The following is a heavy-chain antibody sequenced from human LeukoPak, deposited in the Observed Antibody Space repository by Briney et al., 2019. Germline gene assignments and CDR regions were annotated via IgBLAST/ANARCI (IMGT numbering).Heavy chain of an antibody. J-gene: IGHJ6*03. CDR3: ASVRHDPLEYYYYIDV. Sequence: SETLSLTCAVYGDSLSRYYWTWIRQSPGKGLEWLGEINPSGSPDYNPSLKSRATISVDTSNNQFSLRLASVTAADTAVYYCASVRHDPLEYYYYIDVWGKGTTVTVSS. CDR1: GDSLSRYY. CDR2: INPSGSP. V-gene: IGHV4-34*01. D-gene: IGHD2/OR15-2a*01.